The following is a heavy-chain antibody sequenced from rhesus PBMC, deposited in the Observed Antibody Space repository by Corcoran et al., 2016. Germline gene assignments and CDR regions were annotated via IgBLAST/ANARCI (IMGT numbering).Heavy chain of an antibody. Sequence: QLQLQESGPGLVKPSETLSVTCAVSGGSISSSYWSWIRQAPGKGLEWIGYIYGSVSSTNYNPSLKRRVTRSVGTSKNPLSLKLSSVTAADPAGDYWASGPPPPGAGTTRWGQGVLVTVSS. J-gene: IGHJ4*01. CDR2: IYGSVSST. CDR1: GGSISSSY. D-gene: IGHD1-20*01. V-gene: IGHV4-169*02. CDR3: ASGPPPPGAGTTR.